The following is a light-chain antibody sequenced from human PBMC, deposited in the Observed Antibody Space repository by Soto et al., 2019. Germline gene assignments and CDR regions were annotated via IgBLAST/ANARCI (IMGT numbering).Light chain of an antibody. CDR2: EVS. V-gene: IGLV2-8*01. CDR1: SSDVGGYNY. J-gene: IGLJ2*01. CDR3: SSYAGSNNLV. Sequence: QSVLTQPPSASGSPGQSVTISCTGSSSDVGGYNYVSWYQHHPGKAPKLMIYEVSERPSGVPDRFSGSKSGNTASLTVSGLHADDEADYYCSSYAGSNNLVFGGGTKVTVL.